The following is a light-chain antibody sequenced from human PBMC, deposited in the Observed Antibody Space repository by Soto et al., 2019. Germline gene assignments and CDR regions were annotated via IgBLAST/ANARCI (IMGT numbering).Light chain of an antibody. CDR2: LGS. V-gene: IGKV2-28*01. J-gene: IGKJ4*01. Sequence: DIVMTQSPLSLPVTPGEPASISCRSSQSLLHSNGYNYLDWYLQKPGQSPQLLIYLGSNRASGVPDRFSGSGSGTDLTLKISRVEAEDVGVYYCMQALQTPFTFGGGTKVEIK. CDR1: QSLLHSNGYNY. CDR3: MQALQTPFT.